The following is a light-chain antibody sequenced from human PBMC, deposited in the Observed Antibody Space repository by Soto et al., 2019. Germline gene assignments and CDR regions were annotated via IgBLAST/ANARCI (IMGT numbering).Light chain of an antibody. Sequence: SYELTQPPSVSVAPGQTARITCGGNNIGSKSVHWYQQKPGQAPVLVVYDDSDRPSGIRERSSGSNPGNTASLTIFRVEGRDEAHCYGMVWDSSSVNYVFASGTMLTVL. CDR2: DDS. V-gene: IGLV3-21*02. CDR3: MVWDSSSVNYV. CDR1: NIGSKS. J-gene: IGLJ1*01.